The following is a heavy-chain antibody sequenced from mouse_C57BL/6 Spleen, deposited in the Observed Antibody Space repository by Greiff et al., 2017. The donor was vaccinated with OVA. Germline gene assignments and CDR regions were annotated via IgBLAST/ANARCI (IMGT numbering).Heavy chain of an antibody. J-gene: IGHJ2*01. D-gene: IGHD5-1*01. Sequence: EVKLMESGPGLVKPSQSLSLTCSVTGYSITSGYYWNWIRQFPGNKLEWMGYISYDGSNNYNPSLKNRISITRDTSKNQFFLKLNSVTTEDTATYYCARENLPYFDYWGQGTTLTVSS. CDR3: ARENLPYFDY. V-gene: IGHV3-6*01. CDR1: GYSITSGYY. CDR2: ISYDGSN.